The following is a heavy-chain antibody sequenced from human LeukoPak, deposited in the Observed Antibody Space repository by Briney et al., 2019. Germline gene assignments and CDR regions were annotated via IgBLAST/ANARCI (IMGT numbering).Heavy chain of an antibody. V-gene: IGHV1-2*06. Sequence: ASVKVSCKASGYTFTGYYMRWVRQAPGQGLEWMGRINPNSGGTNYAQKFQGRVTMTRDTSISTAYMELSRLRSDDTAVYYCARVYYYGSGSSRGGFGYWGQGTLVTASS. J-gene: IGHJ4*02. CDR1: GYTFTGYY. CDR3: ARVYYYGSGSSRGGFGY. D-gene: IGHD3-10*01. CDR2: INPNSGGT.